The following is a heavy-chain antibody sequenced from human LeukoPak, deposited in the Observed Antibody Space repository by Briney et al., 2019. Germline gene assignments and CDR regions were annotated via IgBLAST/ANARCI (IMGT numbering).Heavy chain of an antibody. CDR3: ARGSITITGTTSFDY. Sequence: SETLSLTCTVSGGSISGYYWSWIRQPPGKGLEWIGYIYSSGTTNYNPSLKSQITISVDKSKNQFSLKLSSVTAADTAVYYCARGSITITGTTSFDYWGQGTLVTVSS. J-gene: IGHJ4*02. CDR2: IYSSGTT. V-gene: IGHV4-59*12. D-gene: IGHD1-7*01. CDR1: GGSISGYY.